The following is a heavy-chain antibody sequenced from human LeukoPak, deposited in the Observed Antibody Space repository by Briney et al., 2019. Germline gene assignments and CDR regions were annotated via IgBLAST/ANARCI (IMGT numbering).Heavy chain of an antibody. Sequence: ASVKVSCKASGYTFTSYYMHWVRQAPGQGLEWMGIINPSGGSTSYAQKFQGRVTMTRDTSTSTVYMELSSLRSEDTAVYYCARFLYCSSTSCYFHFDYWGQGTLVTVSS. V-gene: IGHV1-46*01. CDR1: GYTFTSYY. CDR2: INPSGGST. CDR3: ARFLYCSSTSCYFHFDY. J-gene: IGHJ4*02. D-gene: IGHD2-2*01.